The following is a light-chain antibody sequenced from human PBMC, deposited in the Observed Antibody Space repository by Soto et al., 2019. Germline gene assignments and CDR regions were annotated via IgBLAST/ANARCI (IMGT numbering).Light chain of an antibody. CDR1: QSLLHSNGHTY. Sequence: DIVMTQSPLSLSVTPGEPASISCRSSQSLLHSNGHTYLDWYLQKPGQSPQLLIYWASNRASGVPDRFSGSGSGTDFTLQISRVEAEDVGVYYCMQALQNLPLTFGGGNKVEIK. CDR2: WAS. CDR3: MQALQNLPLT. J-gene: IGKJ4*01. V-gene: IGKV2-28*01.